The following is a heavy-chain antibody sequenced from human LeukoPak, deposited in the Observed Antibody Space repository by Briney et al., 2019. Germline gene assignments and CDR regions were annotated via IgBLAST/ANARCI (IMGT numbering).Heavy chain of an antibody. J-gene: IGHJ4*02. D-gene: IGHD1-1*01. Sequence: SQTLSLTCAISGDSVSSNTAAWSWIRQSPSRGLEWLGRTYYRTKWYTDYAVSVKSRITINPDTSKNQFSLQLNSVTPEDTAVYYCTRVNNWTEEPDPGFDYWGQGTLVIVSS. CDR3: TRVNNWTEEPDPGFDY. CDR2: TYYRTKWYT. CDR1: GDSVSSNTAA. V-gene: IGHV6-1*01.